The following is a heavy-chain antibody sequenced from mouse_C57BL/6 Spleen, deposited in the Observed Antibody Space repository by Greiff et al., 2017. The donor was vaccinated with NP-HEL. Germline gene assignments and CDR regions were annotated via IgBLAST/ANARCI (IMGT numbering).Heavy chain of an antibody. V-gene: IGHV1-82*01. Sequence: QVQLQQSGPELVKPGASVKISCKASGYAFSSSWMNWVKQRPGKGLEWIGRIYPGDGDTNYNGKFKGKATLTADESSSTAYMQLSSLTSEDSAVYFCAREDSNYSYYFDYWGQGTTLTVSS. CDR1: GYAFSSSW. CDR2: IYPGDGDT. D-gene: IGHD2-5*01. J-gene: IGHJ2*01. CDR3: AREDSNYSYYFDY.